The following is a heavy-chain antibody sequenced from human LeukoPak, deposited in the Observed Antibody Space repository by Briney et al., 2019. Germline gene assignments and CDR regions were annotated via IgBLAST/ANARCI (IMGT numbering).Heavy chain of an antibody. V-gene: IGHV3-21*01. D-gene: IGHD1-26*01. J-gene: IGHJ4*02. Sequence: GGSLRLSCAASGFTFSDYALNWVRQAPGKGLEWISSITGSSHKKYYAESLKGRVTISRDNAKKSLYLQMDSLRVEDTAVYFCGVAASSTSDFDFWGLGTLVTVSS. CDR2: ITGSSHKK. CDR1: GFTFSDYA. CDR3: GVAASSTSDFDF.